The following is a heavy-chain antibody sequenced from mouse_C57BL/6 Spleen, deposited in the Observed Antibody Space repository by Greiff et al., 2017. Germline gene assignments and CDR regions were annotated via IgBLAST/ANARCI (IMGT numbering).Heavy chain of an antibody. Sequence: VQLQQPGAELVKPGASVKLSCKASGYTFTSYWMQWVKQRPGPGLEWIGEIDPSDSYTNYNQKFKGKATLTVDTSSSTAYMQLSSLTSEDSAVYYCATETGNDYFDYWGQGTTLTVSS. CDR1: GYTFTSYW. J-gene: IGHJ2*01. CDR3: ATETGNDYFDY. D-gene: IGHD4-1*01. CDR2: IDPSDSYT. V-gene: IGHV1-50*01.